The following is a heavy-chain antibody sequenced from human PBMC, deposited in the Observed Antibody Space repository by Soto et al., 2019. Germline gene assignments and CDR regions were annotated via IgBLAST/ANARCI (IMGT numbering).Heavy chain of an antibody. CDR1: EFAFSTYA. Sequence: HPGGALRLSCAASEFAFSTYAMTWVRQAPGKGLECVSVISGSGGGSYDADSVKGRFTISRDNSKNMLFLQMNGLRAEDTAVYYCAKVTKRAAAGRYEYYKYGLDVWGQGTTVTVSS. D-gene: IGHD6-13*01. CDR3: AKVTKRAAAGRYEYYKYGLDV. J-gene: IGHJ6*02. CDR2: ISGSGGGS. V-gene: IGHV3-23*01.